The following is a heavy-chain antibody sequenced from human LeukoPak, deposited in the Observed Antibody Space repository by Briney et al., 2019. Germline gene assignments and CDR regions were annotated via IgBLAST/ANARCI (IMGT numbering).Heavy chain of an antibody. CDR2: INTDGRTT. Sequence: TGGSLRLSCAVSGFTFSSYWMHWVRQVPGEGLVWVSRINTDGRTTTYADSVKGRFTISRDNAKNMLYLQMNSLRAEDTAVYYCARIEVRGAAFDSWGQGTLVTVSS. CDR1: GFTFSSYW. CDR3: ARIEVRGAAFDS. V-gene: IGHV3-74*01. D-gene: IGHD3-22*01. J-gene: IGHJ4*02.